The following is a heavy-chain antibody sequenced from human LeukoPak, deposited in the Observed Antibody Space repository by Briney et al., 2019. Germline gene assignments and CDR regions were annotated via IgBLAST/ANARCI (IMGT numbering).Heavy chain of an antibody. Sequence: PGGSLRLSCAASGFTFDDYAMHWVRQAPGKGLEWVARISWNSDTRGYADSVLGRFTISRDNARHVVYLEMDRLRTEDTALYYCARSRNLGGVTWYYFDSWGQGTRVTVSS. D-gene: IGHD1-1*01. CDR2: ISWNSDTR. V-gene: IGHV3-9*01. J-gene: IGHJ4*02. CDR1: GFTFDDYA. CDR3: ARSRNLGGVTWYYFDS.